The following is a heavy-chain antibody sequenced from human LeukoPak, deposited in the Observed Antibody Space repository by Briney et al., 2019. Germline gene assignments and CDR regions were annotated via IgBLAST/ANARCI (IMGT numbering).Heavy chain of an antibody. Sequence: RPGGSLRLSCAASGFTLDDYGMSWVRQVPGKGLEWICGINWNGDGTGYADSVKGRFTISRDNAKNSLYLQMDSLRAEDTALYYCERLGGPDYYFYYYMDVWGKGTTVTVSS. V-gene: IGHV3-20*04. D-gene: IGHD1-26*01. CDR3: ERLGGPDYYFYYYMDV. CDR2: INWNGDGT. J-gene: IGHJ6*03. CDR1: GFTLDDYG.